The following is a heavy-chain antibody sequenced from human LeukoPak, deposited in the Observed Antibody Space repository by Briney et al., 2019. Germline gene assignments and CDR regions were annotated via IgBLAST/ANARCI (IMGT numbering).Heavy chain of an antibody. J-gene: IGHJ3*02. CDR1: GGSISSGSYY. D-gene: IGHD5-24*01. CDR2: IFASGST. V-gene: IGHV4-61*02. CDR3: ARKDGDI. Sequence: SSETLSLTCTVSGGSISSGSYYWSWIRQPAGKGLEWIGRIFASGSTHYNPSLKSRVTMSVDSSKNQFSLKVSSVTAADTAVYYCARKDGDIWGQGTMVTVSS.